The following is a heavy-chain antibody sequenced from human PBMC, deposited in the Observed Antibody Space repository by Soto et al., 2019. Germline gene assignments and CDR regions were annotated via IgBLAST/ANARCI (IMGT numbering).Heavy chain of an antibody. V-gene: IGHV1-18*01. CDR1: GGTFSSTA. CDR2: ISAYNGNT. J-gene: IGHJ4*02. CDR3: ARDFERYCSGGSCYSWNY. Sequence: ASVKVSCKAAGGTFSSTAISWVRQAPGQGLEWMGWISAYNGNTNYAQKPQGIVTMTTDTSTNTAYMELRSLRSDDTAAYYCARDFERYCSGGSCYSWNYWRQRSLVTVSS. D-gene: IGHD2-15*01.